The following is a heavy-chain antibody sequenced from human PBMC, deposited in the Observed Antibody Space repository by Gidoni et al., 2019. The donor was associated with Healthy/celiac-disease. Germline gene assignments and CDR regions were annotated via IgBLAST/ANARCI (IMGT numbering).Heavy chain of an antibody. CDR1: GFTVSSNY. Sequence: EVQLVESGGGLVQPGGSRRLSCAASGFTVSSNYMSWVRQAPGKGLEWVSVIYSGGSTYYADSVKGRFTISRDNSKNTLYLQMNSLRAEDTAVYYCARDPEYSYGPLGYWGQGTLVTVSS. CDR2: IYSGGST. D-gene: IGHD5-18*01. J-gene: IGHJ4*02. V-gene: IGHV3-66*01. CDR3: ARDPEYSYGPLGY.